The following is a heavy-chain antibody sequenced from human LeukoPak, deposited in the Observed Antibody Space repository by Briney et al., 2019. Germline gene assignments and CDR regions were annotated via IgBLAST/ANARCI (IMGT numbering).Heavy chain of an antibody. J-gene: IGHJ1*01. CDR3: ASPRGDDSGGYYTWYFHH. CDR1: GGSISSGDYY. V-gene: IGHV4-30-4*08. D-gene: IGHD3-22*01. Sequence: PSQTLSLTCTVSGGSISSGDYYWSWIRQPPGKGLEWIGYIYYSGSTYYIPSLKSQVTISVDTSKNQFSLKLSSVTAADTAVYFCASPRGDDSGGYYTWYFHHWGQGILVTVSS. CDR2: IYYSGST.